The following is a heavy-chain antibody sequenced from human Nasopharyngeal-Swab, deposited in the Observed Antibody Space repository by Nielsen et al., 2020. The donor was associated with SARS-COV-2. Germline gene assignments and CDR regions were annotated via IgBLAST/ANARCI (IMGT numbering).Heavy chain of an antibody. Sequence: SETLSLTCTASGCSFSSSTYYWAWLRQPPGKGLEWIGSIYYGGSSYDNPSLKSRVTISVDTSKNQFSLKQSSGPAADTAVYYCATLSSSWYAYYFDSWGQGTLLTVSS. J-gene: IGHJ4*02. D-gene: IGHD6-13*01. CDR2: IYYGGSS. CDR1: GCSFSSSTYY. V-gene: IGHV4-39*01. CDR3: ATLSSSWYAYYFDS.